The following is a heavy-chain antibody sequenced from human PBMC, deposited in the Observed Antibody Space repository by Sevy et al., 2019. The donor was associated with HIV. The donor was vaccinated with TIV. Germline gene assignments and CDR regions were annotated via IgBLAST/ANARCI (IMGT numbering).Heavy chain of an antibody. CDR3: AREGRITGTXKFEGHYYYYGMDV. Sequence: GGSLRLSCAASGFXFSSYGMHXXRQAPXXXLEWXXXIWXXXXNKYYADSVKGRFTISRDNSKNTLYLQMNSLRAEDTAVXXCAREGRITGTXKFEGHYYYYGMDVWGQGTTVTVSS. D-gene: IGHD1-7*01. CDR1: GFXFSSYG. CDR2: IWXXXXNK. V-gene: IGHV3-33*01. J-gene: IGHJ6*02.